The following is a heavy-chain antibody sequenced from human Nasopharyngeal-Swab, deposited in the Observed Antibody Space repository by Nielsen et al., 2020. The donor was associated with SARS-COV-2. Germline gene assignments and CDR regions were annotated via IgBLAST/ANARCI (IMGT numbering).Heavy chain of an antibody. CDR2: INHSGST. J-gene: IGHJ2*01. D-gene: IGHD3-10*01. CDR1: GGSFSGYY. CDR3: ARVAEFYYGSGSHYWYFDL. V-gene: IGHV4-34*01. Sequence: SQTLSLTCAVYGGSFSGYYWSWIRQPPGKGLEWIGEINHSGSTNYNPSLKSRVTISVDTSKNQFSLKLSSVTAADTAVYHCARVAEFYYGSGSHYWYFDLWGRGTLVTVSS.